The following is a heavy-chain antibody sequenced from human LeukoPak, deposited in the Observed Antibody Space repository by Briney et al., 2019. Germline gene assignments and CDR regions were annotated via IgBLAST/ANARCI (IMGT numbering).Heavy chain of an antibody. CDR3: ARSAYTMIVVVPTYSFDY. V-gene: IGHV1-18*01. D-gene: IGHD3-22*01. J-gene: IGHJ4*02. CDR2: ISAYNGNT. CDR1: GYTFTSYG. Sequence: ASVKVSCKASGYTFTSYGISWVRQAPGQGLEWMGWISAYNGNTNYAQKLQGRVTMTTDTSTSTAYMELRSPRSDDTAVYYCARSAYTMIVVVPTYSFDYWGQGTLVTVSS.